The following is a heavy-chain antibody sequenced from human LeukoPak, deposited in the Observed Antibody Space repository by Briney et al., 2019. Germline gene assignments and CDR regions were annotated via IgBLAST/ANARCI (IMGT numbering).Heavy chain of an antibody. D-gene: IGHD4-17*01. J-gene: IGHJ1*01. Sequence: PVGSQRLSCAASGFTFSSYGMHWVRQAPGKGLEWVAVIWYDGSNKYYADSVKGRFTISRDNSKNTLYLQMNSLTAEDTAVYYCARDPAVTTSGYFQHWGQGTLVTVSS. CDR1: GFTFSSYG. CDR2: IWYDGSNK. V-gene: IGHV3-33*01. CDR3: ARDPAVTTSGYFQH.